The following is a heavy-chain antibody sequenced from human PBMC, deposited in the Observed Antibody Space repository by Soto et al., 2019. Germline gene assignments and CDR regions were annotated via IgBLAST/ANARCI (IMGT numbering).Heavy chain of an antibody. V-gene: IGHV1-46*01. D-gene: IGHD3-10*01. J-gene: IGHJ4*02. CDR1: GYTFTSSY. CDR2: INPSGGST. CDR3: ARWRNYGTSGADY. Sequence: AASVKVSSQASGYTFTSSYLPWVRPAPGQGLEWMGIINPSGGSTSYAQKFQGRVTMTRDTSTSTVYMELSSLRSEDTAVYYCARWRNYGTSGADYWGQGTLVTVSS.